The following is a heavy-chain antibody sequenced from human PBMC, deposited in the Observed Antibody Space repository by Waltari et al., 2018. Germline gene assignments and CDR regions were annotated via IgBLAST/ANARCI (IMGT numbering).Heavy chain of an antibody. CDR2: INHSGST. CDR3: ASEAYCSSTSCSPHGAFDI. CDR1: GGSFSGYY. V-gene: IGHV4-34*01. D-gene: IGHD2-2*01. J-gene: IGHJ3*02. Sequence: SETLSLTCAVYGGSFSGYYWSWIRQPPGKGLEWIGEINHSGSTNYNPSLKSRVTISVDTSKNQFSLKLSSVTAADTAVYYCASEAYCSSTSCSPHGAFDIWGQGTMVTVSS.